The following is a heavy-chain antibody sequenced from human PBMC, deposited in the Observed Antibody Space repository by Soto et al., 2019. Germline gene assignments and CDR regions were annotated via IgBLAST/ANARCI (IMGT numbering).Heavy chain of an antibody. V-gene: IGHV3-23*01. CDR2: ISGSGDST. Sequence: EVQLLESGGGLVQPGGSLRLSCAASGFTFSSFAMTWVRRAPGKGLEWVSTISGSGDSTYYPDSVKGRFIISRDNSKNTLFLQTNSLRAEDTAIYYCAKEHEARSIYYFDYWGQGTLVTVSS. CDR3: AKEHEARSIYYFDY. D-gene: IGHD3-10*01. J-gene: IGHJ4*02. CDR1: GFTFSSFA.